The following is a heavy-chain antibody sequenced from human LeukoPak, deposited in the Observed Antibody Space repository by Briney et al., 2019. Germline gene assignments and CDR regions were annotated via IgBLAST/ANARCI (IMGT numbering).Heavy chain of an antibody. J-gene: IGHJ4*02. D-gene: IGHD1-26*01. Sequence: SETLSLTCAVYGGSFSGYYWSWIRQPPGKGLEWIGEINHSGGTNYNPSLKSRVTISVDTSKNQFSLKLSSVTAAGTAVYYCARGEEWELLYGYWGQGTLVTVSS. CDR2: INHSGGT. CDR1: GGSFSGYY. V-gene: IGHV4-34*01. CDR3: ARGEEWELLYGY.